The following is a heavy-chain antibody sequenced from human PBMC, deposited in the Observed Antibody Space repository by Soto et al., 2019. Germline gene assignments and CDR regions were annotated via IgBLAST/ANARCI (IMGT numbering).Heavy chain of an antibody. V-gene: IGHV4-34*01. CDR1: GGSFSGYY. Sequence: SETLSLTCAVYGGSFSGYYWSWIRQPPGKGLEWIGEINHSGSTNYNPSLKSRVTISVDTSKNQFSLKLSSVTAADTAVYYCARVCSSTSCPYYYGMDVWXQGTTVTVSS. D-gene: IGHD2-2*01. CDR3: ARVCSSTSCPYYYGMDV. CDR2: INHSGST. J-gene: IGHJ6*02.